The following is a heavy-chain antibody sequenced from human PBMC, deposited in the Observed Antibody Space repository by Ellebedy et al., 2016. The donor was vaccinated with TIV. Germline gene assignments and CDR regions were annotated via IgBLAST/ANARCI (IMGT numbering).Heavy chain of an antibody. Sequence: ASVKVSCKASGYTFTANYVHWVRQAPGQGLEWMGWINPDSGVTNFPQKFQGRVTMTRETPVNTAYMELSRLESADTAVYYCARVRRGSSGMDVWGQGTTVTVS. CDR2: INPDSGVT. V-gene: IGHV1-2*02. CDR1: GYTFTANY. J-gene: IGHJ6*02. D-gene: IGHD6-13*01. CDR3: ARVRRGSSGMDV.